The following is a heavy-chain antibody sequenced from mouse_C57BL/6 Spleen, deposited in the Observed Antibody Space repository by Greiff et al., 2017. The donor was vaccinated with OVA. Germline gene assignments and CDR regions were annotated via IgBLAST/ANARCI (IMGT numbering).Heavy chain of an antibody. V-gene: IGHV3-6*01. Sequence: VQLKQSGPGLVKPSQSLSLTCSVTGYSITSGYYWNWIRQFPGNKLEWMGYISYDGSNNYNPSLKNRISITRDTSKNQFFLKLNSVTTEDTATYYCARAYDYDDYYAMDYWGQGTSVTVSS. D-gene: IGHD2-4*01. J-gene: IGHJ4*01. CDR3: ARAYDYDDYYAMDY. CDR1: GYSITSGYY. CDR2: ISYDGSN.